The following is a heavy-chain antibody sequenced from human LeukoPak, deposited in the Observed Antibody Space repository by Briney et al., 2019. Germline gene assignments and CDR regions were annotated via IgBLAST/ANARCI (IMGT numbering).Heavy chain of an antibody. CDR2: IIPIFGTA. CDR3: ARDYDSRFRYFDINYYYYMDV. CDR1: GGTFSSYA. D-gene: IGHD3-9*01. J-gene: IGHJ6*03. Sequence: SSVKVSCKASGGTFSSYAISWVRQAPGQGLEWMGGIIPIFGTANYAQKFQGRVTITTDESTSTAYMELSSLRSEDTAVYYCARDYDSRFRYFDINYYYYMDVWGKGTTVTVSS. V-gene: IGHV1-69*05.